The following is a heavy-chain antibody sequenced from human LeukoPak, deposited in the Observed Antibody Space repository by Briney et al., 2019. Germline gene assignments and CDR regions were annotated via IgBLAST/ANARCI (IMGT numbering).Heavy chain of an antibody. J-gene: IGHJ4*02. CDR3: ARGAPYYDSSGYYLPDYFDY. CDR1: GFTFSTYA. CDR2: ISGSDGST. D-gene: IGHD3-22*01. Sequence: GSLRLSCAASGFTFSTYAMSWVRQAPGKGLEWVSTISGSDGSTYYADSVKGRFTISRDNSKNTLYLRMKSLRAEDTAVYYCARGAPYYDSSGYYLPDYFDYWGQGTLVTVSS. V-gene: IGHV3-23*01.